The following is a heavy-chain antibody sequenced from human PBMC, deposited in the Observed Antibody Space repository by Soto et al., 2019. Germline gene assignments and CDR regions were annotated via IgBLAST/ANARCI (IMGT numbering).Heavy chain of an antibody. J-gene: IGHJ4*02. V-gene: IGHV1-18*01. D-gene: IGHD6-13*01. CDR1: GYTFTNYG. CDR2: ISAYNGKT. Sequence: ASVKVSCKASGYTFTNYGITWVRQAPGQGLEWVGWISAYNGKTDYAQKVQGRVTMTTDTSTSTAYMELRSLRSDDTAVYYCARGLRYSSSWYSTSEDYWGQGTLVTVSS. CDR3: ARGLRYSSSWYSTSEDY.